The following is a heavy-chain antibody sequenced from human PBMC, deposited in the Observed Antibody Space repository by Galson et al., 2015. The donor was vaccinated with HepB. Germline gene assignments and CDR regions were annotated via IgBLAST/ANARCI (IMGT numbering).Heavy chain of an antibody. J-gene: IGHJ4*02. Sequence: SLRLSCAASGFTFSSYAMHRVRQAPGKGLEWVAVISYDGSNKYYADSVKGRFTISRDNSKNTLYLQMNSLRAEDTAVYYCARDASFYYDSSGFGYWGQGTLVTVSS. V-gene: IGHV3-30*04. D-gene: IGHD3-22*01. CDR2: ISYDGSNK. CDR1: GFTFSSYA. CDR3: ARDASFYYDSSGFGY.